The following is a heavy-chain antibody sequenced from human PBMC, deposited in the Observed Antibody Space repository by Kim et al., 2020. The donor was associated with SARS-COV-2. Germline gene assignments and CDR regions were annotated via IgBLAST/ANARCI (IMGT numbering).Heavy chain of an antibody. Sequence: SQTLSLTCAISGDSVSSNSAAWNWIRQSPSRGLEWLGRTYYRSKWYNDYAVSVKSRITINPDTSKNQFSLQLNSVTPEDTAVYYCARDFYLRANHFILGYCSSTSCSPPPDGMDVWGQGTTVTVSS. V-gene: IGHV6-1*01. J-gene: IGHJ6*02. D-gene: IGHD2-2*01. CDR2: TYYRSKWYN. CDR1: GDSVSSNSAA. CDR3: ARDFYLRANHFILGYCSSTSCSPPPDGMDV.